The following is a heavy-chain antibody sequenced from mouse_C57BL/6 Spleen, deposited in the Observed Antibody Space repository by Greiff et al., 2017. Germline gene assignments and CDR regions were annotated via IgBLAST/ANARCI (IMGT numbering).Heavy chain of an antibody. CDR3: AKGDDDCDGWFAY. CDR1: GYAFSSYW. D-gene: IGHD2-4*01. CDR2: IYPGDGDT. V-gene: IGHV1-80*01. Sequence: VQLQQSGAELVKPGASVKISCKASGYAFSSYWMNWVKQRPGKGLEWIGQIYPGDGDTNYNGKFKGKATLTADKSSSTAYMKISSLTSEDSAVYFCAKGDDDCDGWFAYWGQGTLVTVSA. J-gene: IGHJ3*01.